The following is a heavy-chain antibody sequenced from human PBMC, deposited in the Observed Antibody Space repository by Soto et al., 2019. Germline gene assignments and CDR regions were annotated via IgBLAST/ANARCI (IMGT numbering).Heavy chain of an antibody. Sequence: QVPLVQSGAEVKKPGSSVTVSCKASGGTFSSYAIHWVRQAPGQGLEWMGGIIPMYGPAKYAQRFQGRVTITADESTTTVYMELTSLTSQDTAVYYCARVTFMVRGVIGNWFDPWGHGTLVTVSS. V-gene: IGHV1-69*01. CDR1: GGTFSSYA. J-gene: IGHJ5*02. CDR3: ARVTFMVRGVIGNWFDP. D-gene: IGHD3-10*01. CDR2: IIPMYGPA.